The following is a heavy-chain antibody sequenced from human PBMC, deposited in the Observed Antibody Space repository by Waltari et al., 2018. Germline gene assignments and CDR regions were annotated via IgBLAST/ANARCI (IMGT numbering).Heavy chain of an antibody. Sequence: QVQLQESGPGLVKPSQTLSLTCTVSGGSISSGGYYWSWIRQHPGKGLAWIGYITYSGSTYYHPSLKSRITISVDTSNNQFFLMLSSVTAADTAVYYCVRGVLVVAAAHDAFDIWGQGTMVTVSS. CDR3: VRGVLVVAAAHDAFDI. D-gene: IGHD2-15*01. CDR1: GGSISSGGYY. J-gene: IGHJ3*02. CDR2: ITYSGST. V-gene: IGHV4-31*03.